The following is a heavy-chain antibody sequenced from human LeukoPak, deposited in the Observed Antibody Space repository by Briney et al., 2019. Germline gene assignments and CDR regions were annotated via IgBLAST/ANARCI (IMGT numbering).Heavy chain of an antibody. Sequence: GGSLRLSCAASGFTFSSYAMSWVRQAPGKGLEWVSAISGGGGSTYYADSVKGRFTISRDNSKNTLYLQMNSLRAEDTAVYYCYTPFDWLSLHYWGQGTLVTVSS. CDR1: GFTFSSYA. D-gene: IGHD3-9*01. CDR2: ISGGGGST. CDR3: YTPFDWLSLHY. V-gene: IGHV3-23*01. J-gene: IGHJ4*02.